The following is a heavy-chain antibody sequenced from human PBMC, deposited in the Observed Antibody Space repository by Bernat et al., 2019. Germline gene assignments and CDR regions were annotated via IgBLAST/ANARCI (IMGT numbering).Heavy chain of an antibody. CDR1: GFTFSSYS. CDR2: ISSSSSYI. V-gene: IGHV3-21*01. Sequence: EVQLVESGGGLVKPGGSLRLSCAASGFTFSSYSMNWVRQAPGKGLEWVASISSSSSYIYYADSVKGRFTISRDNAKNSLYLQMNSLRAEDTAVYYCARDITGTTGYWGQGTLVTVSS. D-gene: IGHD1-7*01. CDR3: ARDITGTTGY. J-gene: IGHJ4*02.